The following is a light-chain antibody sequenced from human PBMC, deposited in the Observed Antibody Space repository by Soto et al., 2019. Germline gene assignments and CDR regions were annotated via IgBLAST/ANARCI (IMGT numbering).Light chain of an antibody. CDR2: GAS. Sequence: ETVLTQSPGTLSLSPGERATLSCRASQSVTSDFLAWYQQKPGQAPRLLIYGASTRAAGVPDRFSGSGSGTDFTLTIARLEPEDGAVYYCQQDGRSSLMFTFGQGTKLGV. CDR1: QSVTSDF. CDR3: QQDGRSSLMFT. J-gene: IGKJ2*01. V-gene: IGKV3-20*01.